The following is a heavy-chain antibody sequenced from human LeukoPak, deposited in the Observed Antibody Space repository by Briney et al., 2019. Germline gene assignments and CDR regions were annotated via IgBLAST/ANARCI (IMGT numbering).Heavy chain of an antibody. J-gene: IGHJ4*02. D-gene: IGHD3-22*01. Sequence: HGESLKISCKGSGYSFSSYWIGWARQTPGKGLEWMGIIYPGDSDTRYSPSFQGQVTISADKSISTAYLQWSSLKASDTAMYYCARRLYDSSGYYFDFWGQGTLVTVSS. V-gene: IGHV5-51*01. CDR3: ARRLYDSSGYYFDF. CDR1: GYSFSSYW. CDR2: IYPGDSDT.